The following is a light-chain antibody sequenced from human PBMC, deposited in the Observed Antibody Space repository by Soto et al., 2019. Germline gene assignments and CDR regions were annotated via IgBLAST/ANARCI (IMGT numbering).Light chain of an antibody. J-gene: IGKJ5*01. CDR3: QQYGSSPVT. V-gene: IGKV3-20*01. CDR2: VAS. CDR1: QSVSSTY. Sequence: EIVLTQSPGTLSLSPGERATLSCRASQSVSSTYLAWYQQKPGQPPRLLIYVASSRATGIPDRFSGSGSGTDFTLTITRLESEDFAVYYCQQYGSSPVTFGQGTRLDIK.